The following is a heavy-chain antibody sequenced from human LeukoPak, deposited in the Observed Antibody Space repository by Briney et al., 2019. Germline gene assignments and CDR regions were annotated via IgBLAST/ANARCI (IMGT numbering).Heavy chain of an antibody. J-gene: IGHJ5*02. CDR1: GGSISSHY. CDR3: ARPRGYSGYDFDNWFDP. CDR2: IYYSGST. V-gene: IGHV4-59*11. Sequence: SETLSLTCTVSGGSISSHYWSWIRQPPGKGLEWIGYIYYSGSTNYNPSLKSRVTISVDTSKSQFSLKLSSVTAADTAVYYCARPRGYSGYDFDNWFDPWGQGTLVTVSS. D-gene: IGHD5-12*01.